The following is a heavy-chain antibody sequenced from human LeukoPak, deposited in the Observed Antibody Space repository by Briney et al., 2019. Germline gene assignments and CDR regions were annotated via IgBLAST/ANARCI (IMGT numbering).Heavy chain of an antibody. D-gene: IGHD3-22*01. J-gene: IGHJ4*02. CDR1: GGSISSYY. Sequence: PSETLSLTCTVSGGSISSYYWSWIRQPPGKGLERIGSIYYSGSTYYNPSLKSRVTISVDTSKNQFSLKLSSVTAADTAVYYCARRRVSGSTDWLDYWGQGTLVTVSS. CDR3: ARRRVSGSTDWLDY. CDR2: IYYSGST. V-gene: IGHV4-39*01.